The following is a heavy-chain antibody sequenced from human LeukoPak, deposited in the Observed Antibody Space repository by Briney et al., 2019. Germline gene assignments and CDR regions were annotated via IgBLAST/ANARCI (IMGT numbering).Heavy chain of an antibody. D-gene: IGHD5-24*01. CDR2: IYTSGST. CDR3: ARSRDGYNYVMDY. Sequence: PSETLSLTCTVSGGSISRYYWSWIRQPPGKGLEWIGYIYTSGSTNYNPSLKSRVTISVDTSKNQFSLKLSSVTAADTAVYYCARSRDGYNYVMDYWGQGTLVTVSS. CDR1: GGSISRYY. J-gene: IGHJ4*02. V-gene: IGHV4-4*09.